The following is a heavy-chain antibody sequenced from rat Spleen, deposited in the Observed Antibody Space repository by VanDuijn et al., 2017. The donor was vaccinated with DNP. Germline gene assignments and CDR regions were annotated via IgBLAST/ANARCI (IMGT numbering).Heavy chain of an antibody. J-gene: IGHJ3*01. Sequence: EVQLVESGGGLLQPGRSLKLSCAASGFTFSSYDMAWVRQAPSKGLEWVASVNTGGGITYYRDSVRGRFTISRDNVKSTLYLQMDSLRSEDTATYYCARHEERAWFVYWGQGTLVTVSS. CDR1: GFTFSSYD. CDR3: ARHEERAWFVY. V-gene: IGHV5-25*01. CDR2: VNTGGGIT.